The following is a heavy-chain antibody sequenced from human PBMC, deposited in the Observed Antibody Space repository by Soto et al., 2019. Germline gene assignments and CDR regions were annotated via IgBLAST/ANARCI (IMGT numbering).Heavy chain of an antibody. CDR3: ARALVVPAAEYYYYYGMDV. CDR1: GGSFSCYY. V-gene: IGHV4-34*01. CDR2: INHSGST. Sequence: SETLSLTCAVYGGSFSCYYWSWIRQPPGKGLEWIGEINHSGSTNYNPSLKSRVTISVDTSKNQFSLKLSSVTAADTAVYYCARALVVPAAEYYYYYGMDVWGQGTTVTVSS. D-gene: IGHD2-2*01. J-gene: IGHJ6*02.